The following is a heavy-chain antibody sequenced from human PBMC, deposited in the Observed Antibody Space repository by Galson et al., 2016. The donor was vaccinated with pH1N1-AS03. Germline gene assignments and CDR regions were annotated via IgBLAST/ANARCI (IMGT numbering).Heavy chain of an antibody. CDR2: IKSDGRKD. D-gene: IGHD1-26*01. J-gene: IGHJ3*02. Sequence: SLRLSCAASGFQISHFGMHWVRQAPGKGLEWVAAIKSDGRKDYYADSLRGRITISRDNFNNVLFLQMESLRDEDTALYYCAKDDLQGWDQGALDIWGQGTMVIVSP. CDR3: AKDDLQGWDQGALDI. V-gene: IGHV3-30*18. CDR1: GFQISHFG.